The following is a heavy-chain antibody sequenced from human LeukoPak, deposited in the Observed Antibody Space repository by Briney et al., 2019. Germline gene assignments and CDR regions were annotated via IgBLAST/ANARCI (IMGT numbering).Heavy chain of an antibody. CDR1: GYTFTRYY. D-gene: IGHD5-24*01. V-gene: IGHV1-46*01. Sequence: ASVKVSCKASGYTFTRYYMHWVREAPGQGLEWVGIINPSDGSTSYPQKFQGRVTMTRDISTSTVFMELRTLRSEDTAVYYCATGEMATDYFDYWGQGTLVTVSS. J-gene: IGHJ4*02. CDR2: INPSDGST. CDR3: ATGEMATDYFDY.